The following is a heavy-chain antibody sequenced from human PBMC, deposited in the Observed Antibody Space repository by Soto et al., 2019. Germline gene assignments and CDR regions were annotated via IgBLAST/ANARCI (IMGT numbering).Heavy chain of an antibody. CDR2: IIPLLGIG. V-gene: IGHV1-69*04. D-gene: IGHD3-9*01. J-gene: IGHJ6*03. CDR3: AREGGYYNRGTPPVYYMDV. Sequence: SVKVSCKVSGGTLSSETISWLRQAPGQGLEWMGRIIPLLGIGNYAQKFQGRVTITEDISTNTGYMELSSLTSQDTAIYYCAREGGYYNRGTPPVYYMDVWGKGTT. CDR1: GGTLSSET.